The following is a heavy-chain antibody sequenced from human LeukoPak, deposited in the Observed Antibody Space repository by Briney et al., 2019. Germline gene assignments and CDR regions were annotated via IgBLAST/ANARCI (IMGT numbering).Heavy chain of an antibody. J-gene: IGHJ5*02. Sequence: KPSETLSLTCAVYGGSFSGYYWSWIRQPPGKGLEWIGEINHSGSTNYNPSLKSRVTISVDTSKNQFSLKLSSVTAADTAVHYCARVLGYCSGGSCYGGWFDPWGQGTLVTVSS. V-gene: IGHV4-34*01. CDR2: INHSGST. CDR1: GGSFSGYY. CDR3: ARVLGYCSGGSCYGGWFDP. D-gene: IGHD2-15*01.